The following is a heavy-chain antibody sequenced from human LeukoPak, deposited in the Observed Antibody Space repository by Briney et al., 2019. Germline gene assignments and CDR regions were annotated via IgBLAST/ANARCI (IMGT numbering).Heavy chain of an antibody. D-gene: IGHD3-22*01. CDR2: ISGSGGST. CDR3: AKDLTGSSGYPFDP. Sequence: PGGPLRLSCAASGFTFSSFAMSWVRQAPGRGLEWVSAISGSGGSTYYADSVKGRFTISRDSPKNTLYLQMNSLRAEDTAVYYCAKDLTGSSGYPFDPWGQGTLVTVSS. J-gene: IGHJ5*02. V-gene: IGHV3-23*01. CDR1: GFTFSSFA.